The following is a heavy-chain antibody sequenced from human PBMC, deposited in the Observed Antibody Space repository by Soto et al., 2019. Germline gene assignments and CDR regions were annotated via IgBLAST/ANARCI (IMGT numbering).Heavy chain of an antibody. D-gene: IGHD1-1*01. J-gene: IGHJ4*02. Sequence: SETLSLTCAVYGGSFSGVYWNWIRQPPGKGLEWIGEINLSGSPNYNPSLKSRVTISVDTSKTQVFLNLSSVTAADTAVYYCARDTGRYDRMGYWGQGTLVTVSS. CDR3: ARDTGRYDRMGY. CDR1: GGSFSGVY. CDR2: INLSGSP. V-gene: IGHV4-34*01.